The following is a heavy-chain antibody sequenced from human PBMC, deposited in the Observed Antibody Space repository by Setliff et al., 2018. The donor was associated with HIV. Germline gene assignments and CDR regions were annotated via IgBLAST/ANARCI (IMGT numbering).Heavy chain of an antibody. CDR2: ICYSGST. V-gene: IGHV4-59*01. CDR3: ARALNWRNWFDP. CDR1: GGSISSYY. J-gene: IGHJ5*02. Sequence: PSETLSLTCTVSGGSISSYYWSWIRQPPGKGLEWIGYICYSGSTNYNPSLKSRVTISVDTSKNQFSLKLSSVTAADTAVYYCARALNWRNWFDPWGQGTLVTVSS. D-gene: IGHD1-1*01.